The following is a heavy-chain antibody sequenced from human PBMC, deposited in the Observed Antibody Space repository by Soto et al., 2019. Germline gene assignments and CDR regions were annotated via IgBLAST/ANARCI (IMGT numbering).Heavy chain of an antibody. D-gene: IGHD3-10*01. CDR2: VYSGGTT. CDR3: ARGRSASSDFDS. J-gene: IGHJ4*02. Sequence: EVQLVESGGGLVQPGGSLRLSCAASGFTVSTYYMNWVRQAPGEGLEWVSVVYSGGTTYNADSVRGRFTISRDNSKSTRFLQMNSLRAEATAVYYCARGRSASSDFDSWGQGPLVTVSS. CDR1: GFTVSTYY. V-gene: IGHV3-66*01.